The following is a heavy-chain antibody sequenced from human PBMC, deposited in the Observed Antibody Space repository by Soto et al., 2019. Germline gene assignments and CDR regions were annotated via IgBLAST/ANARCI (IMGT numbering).Heavy chain of an antibody. CDR1: GFTFSSYS. CDR2: ISSSSSYI. J-gene: IGHJ4*02. V-gene: IGHV3-21*01. D-gene: IGHD6-6*01. Sequence: PGGSLRLSCAASGFTFSSYSMNWVRQAPGKGLEWVSSISSSSSYIYYADSVKGRFTISRDNAKNSLYLQMNSLRAEDTAVYYCARALGIAARPDKLYYFDYWGQGTLVTVSS. CDR3: ARALGIAARPDKLYYFDY.